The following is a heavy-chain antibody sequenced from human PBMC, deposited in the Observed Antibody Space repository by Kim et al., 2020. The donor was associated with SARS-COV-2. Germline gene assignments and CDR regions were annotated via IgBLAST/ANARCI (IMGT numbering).Heavy chain of an antibody. J-gene: IGHJ4*02. CDR2: INHSGST. V-gene: IGHV4-34*01. CDR1: GGSFSGYY. Sequence: SETLSLTCTVYGGSFSGYYWSWIRQPPGKGLEWIGEINHSGSTNYNPSLKSRVTISVDTSKNQFSLKLSSVTAADTAVYYCARTPDSRGPVDYWGQGTLV. CDR3: ARTPDSRGPVDY. D-gene: IGHD3-22*01.